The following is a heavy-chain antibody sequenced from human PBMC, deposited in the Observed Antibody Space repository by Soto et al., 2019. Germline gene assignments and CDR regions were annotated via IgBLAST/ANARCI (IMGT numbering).Heavy chain of an antibody. CDR1: GGSFNIGF. D-gene: IGHD3-9*01. Sequence: QVQLQESGPGLVNPSGTLSLPCTMSGGSFNIGFLNWFRQPPGKGLEWIGYVHYSGSTNYNPSLKSRVIISLDTSKNQFSLKLNSVTVADTAVYFCATGVGWLTDYWGQGTQVTVSS. J-gene: IGHJ4*02. V-gene: IGHV4-59*01. CDR2: VHYSGST. CDR3: ATGVGWLTDY.